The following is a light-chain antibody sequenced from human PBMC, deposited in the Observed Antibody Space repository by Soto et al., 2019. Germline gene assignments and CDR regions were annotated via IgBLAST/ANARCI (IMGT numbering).Light chain of an antibody. V-gene: IGKV1-39*01. CDR1: QSIVSS. CDR3: QQSYTTPLT. CDR2: AAS. Sequence: DIQMTQSPSSLSASVGDRVTITCRASQSIVSSLNWYQQKPGEAPKLLIYAASSLQSGLPSRFSGSGAGTEFTLTISSLQPEDFATYHRQQSYTTPLTVAGRTKVQIK. J-gene: IGKJ4*01.